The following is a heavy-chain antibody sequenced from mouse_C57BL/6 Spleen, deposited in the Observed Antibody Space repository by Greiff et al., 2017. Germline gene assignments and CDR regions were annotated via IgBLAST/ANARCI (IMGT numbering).Heavy chain of an antibody. CDR3: ARDYYGSSYWYVDV. Sequence: EVHLVESGGGLVKPGGSLKLSCAASGFTFSSYAMSWVRQTPEKRLEWVATISDGGSYTYYPDNVKGRFTISRDNAKNNLYLQMGHLKSEDTAMYYCARDYYGSSYWYVDVWGTGTTVTVSS. CDR2: ISDGGSYT. D-gene: IGHD1-1*01. CDR1: GFTFSSYA. J-gene: IGHJ1*03. V-gene: IGHV5-4*01.